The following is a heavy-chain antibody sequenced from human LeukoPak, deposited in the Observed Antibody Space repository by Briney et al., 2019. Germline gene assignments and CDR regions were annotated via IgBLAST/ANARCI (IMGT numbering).Heavy chain of an antibody. CDR2: INHSGST. CDR1: GGSFSGYY. CDR3: ARAAVAASPPY. D-gene: IGHD6-19*01. J-gene: IGHJ4*02. V-gene: IGHV4-34*01. Sequence: SETLSLTCAVYGGSFSGYYWSWIRQPPGKGLEWIGEINHSGSTNYNPSLKSRVTISVDTSKNQFSLKLSSVTAADTAVYYCARAAVAASPPYWGQGTLVTVSS.